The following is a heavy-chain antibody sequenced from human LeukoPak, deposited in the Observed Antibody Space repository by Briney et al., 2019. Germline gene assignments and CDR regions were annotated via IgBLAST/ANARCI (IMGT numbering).Heavy chain of an antibody. CDR3: ARSSTIGAAGLFDH. D-gene: IGHD6-13*01. V-gene: IGHV3-53*01. Sequence: PGESLRLSCVASGFTVGSNYMSWVRQAPGKGLEWVSVIYSGGTTFYADSVTGRFTISRDNFKNTLYLHMNSLRAEDTAVYYCARSSTIGAAGLFDHWGQGTLVTVSS. CDR2: IYSGGTT. J-gene: IGHJ4*02. CDR1: GFTVGSNY.